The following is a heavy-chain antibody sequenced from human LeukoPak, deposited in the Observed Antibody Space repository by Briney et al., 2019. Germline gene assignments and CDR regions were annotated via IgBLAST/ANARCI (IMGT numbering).Heavy chain of an antibody. CDR3: ARGLPYSSGWYPNWFDP. CDR2: IYYSGST. V-gene: IGHV4-39*07. J-gene: IGHJ5*02. CDR1: GGSISSSSYY. D-gene: IGHD6-19*01. Sequence: PSETLSLTRAVSGGSISSSSYYWGWIRQPPGKGLEWIGSIYYSGSTYYNPSLKSRVTISVDTSKNQFSLKLSSVTAADTAVYYCARGLPYSSGWYPNWFDPWGQGTLVTVSS.